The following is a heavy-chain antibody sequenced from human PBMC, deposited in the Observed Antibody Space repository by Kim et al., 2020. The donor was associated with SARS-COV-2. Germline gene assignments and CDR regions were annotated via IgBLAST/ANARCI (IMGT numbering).Heavy chain of an antibody. V-gene: IGHV3-21*01. J-gene: IGHJ4*02. Sequence: AESVKGRFTNSRDNAKNSLYLQMNSLGAEDTAVYYCARDRRHGSGSYYTSWGQGTLVTVSS. D-gene: IGHD3-10*01. CDR3: ARDRRHGSGSYYTS.